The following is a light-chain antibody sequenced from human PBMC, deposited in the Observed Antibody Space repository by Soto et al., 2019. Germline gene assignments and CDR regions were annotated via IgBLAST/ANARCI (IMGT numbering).Light chain of an antibody. J-gene: IGKJ4*01. CDR2: DAS. CDR3: QQYDKLPLLT. CDR1: QDITNY. Sequence: DIQMTQSPSSLSASVGDRVTITFQASQDITNYLNWYQQKPGKDPKLLIYDASHLETGVPSRFSGSGSGTDFTCTISSLQPEEFATYYCQQYDKLPLLTFGGGTRVEIK. V-gene: IGKV1-33*01.